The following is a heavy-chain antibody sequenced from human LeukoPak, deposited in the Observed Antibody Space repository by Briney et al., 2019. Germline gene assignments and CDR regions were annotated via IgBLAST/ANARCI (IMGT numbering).Heavy chain of an antibody. Sequence: GRSLRLYCAASGFTFSSYAMHWVRQAPGKGLEWVAVISYDGSNKYYADSVKGRFTISRDNSKNTLYLQMNSLRAEDTAVYYCARVLYYYDSSGYYYPLDYYYGMDVWGQGTTVTVSS. V-gene: IGHV3-30-3*01. J-gene: IGHJ6*02. CDR1: GFTFSSYA. CDR3: ARVLYYYDSSGYYYPLDYYYGMDV. D-gene: IGHD3-22*01. CDR2: ISYDGSNK.